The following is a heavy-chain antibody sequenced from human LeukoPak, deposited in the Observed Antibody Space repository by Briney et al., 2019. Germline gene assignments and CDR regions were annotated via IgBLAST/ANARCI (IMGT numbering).Heavy chain of an antibody. V-gene: IGHV4-30-4*01. CDR3: ARDLGIAATTDY. D-gene: IGHD6-13*01. J-gene: IGHJ4*02. CDR1: GGSISSGDYY. Sequence: PSETLSLTCTVSGGSISSGDYYWSWIRQPPGKGLEWIGYIYYSGSTYYNPSLKSRVTISVDTSKNQFSLKLSSVTAADTAVYYCARDLGIAATTDYRGQGTLVTVSS. CDR2: IYYSGST.